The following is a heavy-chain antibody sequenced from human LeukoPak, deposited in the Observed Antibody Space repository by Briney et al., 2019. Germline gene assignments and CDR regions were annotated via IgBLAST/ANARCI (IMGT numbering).Heavy chain of an antibody. CDR3: ARGCSSTSCYQPFDY. Sequence: SETLSLTCTVSGGSISSYYWSWIRQPPGKGLEWIGYIYYSGSTNYNPSLKSRVTISVDTSKNQFSLKLSSVTAADTAVYYCARGCSSTSCYQPFDYWGQGTLVTVSS. D-gene: IGHD2-2*01. CDR2: IYYSGST. J-gene: IGHJ4*02. V-gene: IGHV4-59*08. CDR1: GGSISSYY.